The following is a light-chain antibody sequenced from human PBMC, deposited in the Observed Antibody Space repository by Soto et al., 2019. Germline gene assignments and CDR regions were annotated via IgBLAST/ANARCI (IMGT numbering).Light chain of an antibody. J-gene: IGLJ2*01. V-gene: IGLV2-8*01. CDR3: STYVGSKII. Sequence: QSALTQPPSASGSPGQSVTISCTGTSSDVGANDYVSWYQQHPGKAPKIMIYEVSKRPSGVPDRFSGSKSGNTASLTVSGLQAEDEDDYYCSTYVGSKIIFGGGTQLTVL. CDR2: EVS. CDR1: SSDVGANDY.